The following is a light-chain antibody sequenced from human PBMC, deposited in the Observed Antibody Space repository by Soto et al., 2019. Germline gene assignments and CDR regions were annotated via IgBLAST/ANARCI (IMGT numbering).Light chain of an antibody. CDR3: QQYDNWPWT. Sequence: EIVMTQSPATLSVSPGGRATLSCRASQSICDSVAWYQQKPGQAPGLGIQGASSRVTGLPARFRGSGPGTGFNCAITSLQSDDFAVYYCQQYDNWPWTFGEGTKVDIK. CDR2: GAS. CDR1: QSICDS. J-gene: IGKJ1*01. V-gene: IGKV3-15*01.